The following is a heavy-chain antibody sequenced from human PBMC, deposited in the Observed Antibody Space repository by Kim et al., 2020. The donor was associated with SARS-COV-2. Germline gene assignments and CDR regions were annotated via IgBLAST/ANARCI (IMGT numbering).Heavy chain of an antibody. CDR1: GGSISSGGYY. D-gene: IGHD5-12*01. Sequence: SETLSLTCTVSGGSISSGGYYWSWIRQHPGKGLEWIGYIYYSGSTYYNPSLKSRVTISVDTSKNQFSLKLSSVTAADTAVYYCARVWMYRDGYTPLDYWGQGTLVTVSS. J-gene: IGHJ4*02. CDR3: ARVWMYRDGYTPLDY. CDR2: IYYSGST. V-gene: IGHV4-31*03.